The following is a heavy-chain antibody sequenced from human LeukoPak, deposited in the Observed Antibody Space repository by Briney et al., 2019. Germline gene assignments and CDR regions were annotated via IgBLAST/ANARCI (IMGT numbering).Heavy chain of an antibody. V-gene: IGHV3-11*01. CDR2: ISSSGNTL. CDR1: GFTFSDYY. Sequence: GGSLRLSCAASGFTFSDYYMSWIRQAPGKGLEWVAYISSSGNTLYYADSVKGRFTISRDNAKNSLYLQMNILRSEDAAVYYCATVSSQYSTISDYWGQGTLVTVSS. J-gene: IGHJ4*02. CDR3: ATVSSQYSTISDY. D-gene: IGHD6-6*01.